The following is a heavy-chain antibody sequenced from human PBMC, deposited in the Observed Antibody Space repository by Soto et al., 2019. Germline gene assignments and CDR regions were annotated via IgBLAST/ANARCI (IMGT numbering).Heavy chain of an antibody. Sequence: EVQLLDSGGGLVQPGGSLRLSCAASGFTFSNYAMNWVRQAPGKGLDWVSAISGSGGSPYYPDSVKGLFTISGDNSKNTLSLTTSRLTAEDTAVYYCAKGPIGSGSDLDYWGQGTLVTVSS. V-gene: IGHV3-23*01. CDR1: GFTFSNYA. CDR3: AKGPIGSGSDLDY. J-gene: IGHJ4*02. D-gene: IGHD5-12*01. CDR2: ISGSGGSP.